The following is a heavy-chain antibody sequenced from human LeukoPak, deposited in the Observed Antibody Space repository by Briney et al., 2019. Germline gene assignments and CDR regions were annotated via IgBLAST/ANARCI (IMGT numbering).Heavy chain of an antibody. CDR3: ARDSGYDDGEYYFDY. V-gene: IGHV3-21*01. D-gene: IGHD5-12*01. Sequence: GGSLRLSCAASGFTFSSYIMNWVRQAPGKGLEGVSSISSSSSYIYYADSVKGRFTISRDNDKNSLYLQMNSLRAEDTAVYYCARDSGYDDGEYYFDYWGQGTLVTVSS. J-gene: IGHJ4*02. CDR2: ISSSSSYI. CDR1: GFTFSSYI.